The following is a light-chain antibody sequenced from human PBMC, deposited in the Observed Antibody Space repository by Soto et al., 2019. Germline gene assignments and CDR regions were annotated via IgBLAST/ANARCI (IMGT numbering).Light chain of an antibody. CDR2: SNN. J-gene: IGLJ1*01. V-gene: IGLV1-44*01. CDR1: SSNIGSNT. CDR3: AAWDDSRNGSYV. Sequence: QSVLTQPPSASVTPGQRVTISCSGSSSNIGSNTVNWYQQLPGTAPKLLIYSNNQRPSGVPDRFSGSKSGTSATLAISGLQSEDEADYYCAAWDDSRNGSYVFGTGTKLTVL.